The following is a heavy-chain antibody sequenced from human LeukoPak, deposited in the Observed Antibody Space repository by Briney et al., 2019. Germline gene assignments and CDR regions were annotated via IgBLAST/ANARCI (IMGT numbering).Heavy chain of an antibody. CDR3: ATKGSMYCSGGSCFWS. Sequence: GASVKVSCKVSGYTLTELSMHWLRQAPGKGLEWMGGFYPEDGETIYAQKFQGRVTMTEDTSTDTAYMELSSLRSEDTAVYYCATKGSMYCSGGSCFWSWGQGTLVTVSS. D-gene: IGHD2-15*01. CDR2: FYPEDGET. J-gene: IGHJ5*02. CDR1: GYTLTELS. V-gene: IGHV1-24*01.